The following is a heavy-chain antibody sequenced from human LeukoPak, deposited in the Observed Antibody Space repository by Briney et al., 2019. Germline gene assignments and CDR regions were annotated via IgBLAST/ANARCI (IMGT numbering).Heavy chain of an antibody. CDR1: GDSLTTYW. Sequence: RGESLKISCQGSGDSLTTYWIGWVRQTPGKGPEWMGIIYPANSNTLYSPSFQGRVTISADKSISTVYLQWNSLQASDTALYYCARRKYYSTWFDPWGPGTLVTVSS. CDR2: IYPANSNT. D-gene: IGHD2-2*01. V-gene: IGHV5-51*01. J-gene: IGHJ5*02. CDR3: ARRKYYSTWFDP.